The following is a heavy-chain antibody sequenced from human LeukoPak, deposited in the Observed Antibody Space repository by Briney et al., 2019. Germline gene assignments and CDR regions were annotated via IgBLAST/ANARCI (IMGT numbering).Heavy chain of an antibody. J-gene: IGHJ3*01. CDR1: GFTFSNYD. Sequence: GGSLRLSCAASGFTFSNYDMHWVRQAPGKGLEWVAVIWYDGSNKYYADSVKGRFTISRDNSKNTLSLQMNSLRVEDTAMYFCAKDIQLSTWGLGTMVTVSS. CDR3: AKDIQLST. CDR2: IWYDGSNK. V-gene: IGHV3-33*06. D-gene: IGHD5-24*01.